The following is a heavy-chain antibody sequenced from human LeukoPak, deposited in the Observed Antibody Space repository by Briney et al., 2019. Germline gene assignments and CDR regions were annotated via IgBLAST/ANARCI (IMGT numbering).Heavy chain of an antibody. CDR1: GGSFSGYY. CDR2: INHSGST. D-gene: IGHD4-17*01. Sequence: SETLSLTCAVYGGSFSGYYWSWIRQPPGKGLEWIGEINHSGSTNYNPSLKSRVTISVDTSKNQFSLKLSSVTAADTAVYHCARGSYGYYFDYWGQGTLVTVSS. V-gene: IGHV4-34*01. CDR3: ARGSYGYYFDY. J-gene: IGHJ4*02.